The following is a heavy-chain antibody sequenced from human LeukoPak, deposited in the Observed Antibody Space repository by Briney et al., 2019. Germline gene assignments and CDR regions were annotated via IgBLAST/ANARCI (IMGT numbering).Heavy chain of an antibody. J-gene: IGHJ4*02. V-gene: IGHV3-7*01. CDR3: ASRARGDYGSFDY. CDR2: IKQDGSEK. Sequence: PGGSLRLSCAASGFTFNNYWMNWVRQAPGKGLEWVANIKQDGSEKYYVDSVKGRFTISRDNAKNSLYLQMNSLRAEDTAVYYCASRARGDYGSFDYWGQGTLVTVSS. CDR1: GFTFNNYW. D-gene: IGHD4-17*01.